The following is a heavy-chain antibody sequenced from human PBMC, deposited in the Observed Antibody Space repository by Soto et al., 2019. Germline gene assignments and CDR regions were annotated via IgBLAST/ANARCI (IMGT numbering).Heavy chain of an antibody. CDR3: ARVGPSGERYCTNGVCFGTGWRDP. CDR1: GYTFTSYG. D-gene: IGHD2-8*01. CDR2: ISAYNGNT. J-gene: IGHJ5*02. Sequence: ASVKVSCKASGYTFTSYGISGVRQAPGQGLEWMGWISAYNGNTNYAQKLQGRVTMTTDTSTSTAYMELRSLRSDETAVYYCARVGPSGERYCTNGVCFGTGWRDPWG. V-gene: IGHV1-18*04.